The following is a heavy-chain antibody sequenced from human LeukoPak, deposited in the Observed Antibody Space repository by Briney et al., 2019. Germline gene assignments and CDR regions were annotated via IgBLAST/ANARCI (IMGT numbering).Heavy chain of an antibody. Sequence: SETLSLTCAVYGGSFSGYYWSWIRQPPGKGLEWIGEINHSGSTNYNPSLKSRVTISVDTSKNQFSLKLSSVTAADTAVYYCARGPTYYYDSSGYYDWGQGTVVTVSS. V-gene: IGHV4-34*01. J-gene: IGHJ4*02. CDR2: INHSGST. CDR1: GGSFSGYY. CDR3: ARGPTYYYDSSGYYD. D-gene: IGHD3-22*01.